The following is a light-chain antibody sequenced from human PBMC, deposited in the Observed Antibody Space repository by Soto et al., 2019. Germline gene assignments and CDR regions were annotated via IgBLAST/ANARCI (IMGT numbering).Light chain of an antibody. CDR2: ANS. CDR1: SSNIGAGYD. J-gene: IGLJ2*01. CDR3: QSYGSSLSRV. V-gene: IGLV1-40*01. Sequence: QSVLTQPPSVSGAPGQRVTISCTGSSSNIGAGYDVHWYQQLPGTAPKLLIYANSNRPSGVPDRFSGSKSGTSASLAITGLQAEDEADYYCQSYGSSLSRVFGGGTKLTVL.